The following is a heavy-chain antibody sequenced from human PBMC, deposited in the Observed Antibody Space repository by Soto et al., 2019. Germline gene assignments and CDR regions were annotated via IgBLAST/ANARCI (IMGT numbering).Heavy chain of an antibody. D-gene: IGHD6-13*01. CDR3: ARDPGSAAGIFYYYCGMDV. J-gene: IGHJ6*02. Sequence: GASVKVSCKASGGTFSSYAISWVRQAPGQGLEWMGGIIPIFGTANYAQKFQGRVTITADESTSTAYMELSSLRSEDTAVYYCARDPGSAAGIFYYYCGMDVWGQGTTVTVSS. V-gene: IGHV1-69*13. CDR1: GGTFSSYA. CDR2: IIPIFGTA.